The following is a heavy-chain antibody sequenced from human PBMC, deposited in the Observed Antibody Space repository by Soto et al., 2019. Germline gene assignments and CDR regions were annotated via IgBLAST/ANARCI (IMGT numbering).Heavy chain of an antibody. CDR3: AAGGTIRLHSPFDY. Sequence: QVQLLQSGAEVKKPGASVKVSCKVSGHTLTELSMHWVRQAPGRGLEWMGGFDTEDGETISAQKFQGRVTMTADTSTDAAYMELTSLRSEVTAVSYGAAGGTIRLHSPFDYWGQATLVTSSS. J-gene: IGHJ4*02. V-gene: IGHV1-24*01. D-gene: IGHD1-1*01. CDR2: FDTEDGET. CDR1: GHTLTELS.